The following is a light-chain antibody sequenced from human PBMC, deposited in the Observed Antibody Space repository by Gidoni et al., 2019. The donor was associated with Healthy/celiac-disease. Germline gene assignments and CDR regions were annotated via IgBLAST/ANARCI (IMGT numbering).Light chain of an antibody. CDR3: QSYDSSLSGYV. Sequence: QSVLTQPPSVSGAPGQGVTISCTGSSSNIGAGYDVYWYQQLPGTAPKLLIYGNSNRPSGVPDRFSGSKSGTSASLAITGLQAEDEADYYCQSYDSSLSGYVFGTGTKVTVL. CDR2: GNS. V-gene: IGLV1-40*01. J-gene: IGLJ1*01. CDR1: SSNIGAGYD.